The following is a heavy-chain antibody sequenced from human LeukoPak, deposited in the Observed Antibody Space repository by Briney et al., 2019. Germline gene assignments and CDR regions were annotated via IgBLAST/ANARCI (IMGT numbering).Heavy chain of an antibody. CDR3: AREIESYCSGGSCYPTDY. J-gene: IGHJ4*02. V-gene: IGHV3-30*04. Sequence: GGSLRLSCAASGFTFSSYAMHWVRQAPGKGLEWVAVISYDGSNKYYADSVKGRFTISRDNSKNTLYLQMNSLRAEDTAVYYCAREIESYCSGGSCYPTDYWGQGTLVNVSS. CDR1: GFTFSSYA. CDR2: ISYDGSNK. D-gene: IGHD2-15*01.